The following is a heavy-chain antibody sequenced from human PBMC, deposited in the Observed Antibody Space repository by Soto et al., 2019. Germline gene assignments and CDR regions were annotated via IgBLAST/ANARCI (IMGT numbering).Heavy chain of an antibody. CDR3: ARGQYYYDSSGFVDY. CDR2: IWYDGSNK. D-gene: IGHD3-22*01. V-gene: IGHV3-33*01. Sequence: GGSLRLSCAASGFTFSSYGMHWVRQAPGKGLEWVAVIWYDGSNKYYADSVKGRFTISRDNSKNTLYLQMNSLRAEDTAVYYCARGQYYYDSSGFVDYWGQGTLVTVSS. CDR1: GFTFSSYG. J-gene: IGHJ4*02.